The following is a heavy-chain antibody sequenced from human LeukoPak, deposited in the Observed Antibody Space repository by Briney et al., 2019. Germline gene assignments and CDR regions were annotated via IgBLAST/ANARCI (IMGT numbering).Heavy chain of an antibody. V-gene: IGHV3-66*01. J-gene: IGHJ4*02. CDR3: AREYCSGGSCYTDY. CDR1: GFTVTSNY. Sequence: RWSLRLSCAASGFTVTSNYMSWVRQAPGKGLEWVSVIYSGGSTYYADSVKGRFTISRDSSKNTLYLQMNSLRAEDTAVYYCAREYCSGGSCYTDYWGQGTLVTVSS. CDR2: IYSGGST. D-gene: IGHD2-15*01.